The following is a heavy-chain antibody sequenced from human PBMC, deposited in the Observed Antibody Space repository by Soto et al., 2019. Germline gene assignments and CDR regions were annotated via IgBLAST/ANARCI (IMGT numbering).Heavy chain of an antibody. D-gene: IGHD6-19*01. CDR1: GGTFSSYA. V-gene: IGHV1-69*13. Sequence: SVKVSCKASGGTFSSYAISWVRQAPGQGLEWMGGIIPIFGTANYAQKFQGRVTITADESTSTAYMELSSLRSEDTAVYYCATGSGIAVAGTYDYWGQGTLVTVSS. CDR2: IIPIFGTA. J-gene: IGHJ4*02. CDR3: ATGSGIAVAGTYDY.